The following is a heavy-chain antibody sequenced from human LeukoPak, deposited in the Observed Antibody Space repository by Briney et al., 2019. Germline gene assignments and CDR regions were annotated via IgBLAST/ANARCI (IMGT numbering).Heavy chain of an antibody. V-gene: IGHV4-30-4*08. D-gene: IGHD6-13*01. Sequence: SQTLSLTCTVSGGSISSGDYYWSWIRQPPGKGLEWIGYIYYSGSTYYNPSLKSRVTISVDASKNQFSLKLSSVTAADTAVYYCAREGEIAAAGTFRHWGQGTLVTVSS. CDR3: AREGEIAAAGTFRH. CDR2: IYYSGST. J-gene: IGHJ4*02. CDR1: GGSISSGDYY.